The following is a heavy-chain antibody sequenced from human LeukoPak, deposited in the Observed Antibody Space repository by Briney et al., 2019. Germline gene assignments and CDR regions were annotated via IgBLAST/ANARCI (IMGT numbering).Heavy chain of an antibody. Sequence: SVKVSCKASGGTFSSYAISWVRQAPGQGLEWMGGIIPIFGTANYAQKFQGRVTMTRDTSISTAYMELSRLRSDDTAVYYCARLFNYGDYDAFDIWGQGTMVTVSS. CDR2: IIPIFGTA. CDR3: ARLFNYGDYDAFDI. J-gene: IGHJ3*02. D-gene: IGHD4-17*01. V-gene: IGHV1-69*05. CDR1: GGTFSSYA.